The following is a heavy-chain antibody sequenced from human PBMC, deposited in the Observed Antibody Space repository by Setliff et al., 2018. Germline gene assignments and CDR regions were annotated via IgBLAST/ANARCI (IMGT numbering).Heavy chain of an antibody. J-gene: IGHJ4*02. V-gene: IGHV1-2*02. D-gene: IGHD3-22*01. CDR2: ITPNSGGT. CDR3: ARVGVPSGYWYYLDY. Sequence: ASVKVSCKASGYTFTGYSIHWVRQAPGQGLEWMGWITPNSGGTNYAQKSKGRVTMTRDTSITTVHMELRRLTADDTAIYYCARVGVPSGYWYYLDYWGQGTQVTVSS. CDR1: GYTFTGYS.